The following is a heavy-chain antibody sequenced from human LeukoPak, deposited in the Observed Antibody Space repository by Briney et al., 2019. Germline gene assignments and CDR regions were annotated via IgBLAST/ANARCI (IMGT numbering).Heavy chain of an antibody. CDR1: GGTFSSYA. Sequence: SVKASCKASGGTFSSYAISWVRQAPGQGLEWMGRIIPILGIANYAQKFQGRVTITADKSTSTAYMELSSLRSEDTAVYYCARWAHCGGDCYLDYWGQGTLVTVSS. D-gene: IGHD2-21*02. CDR2: IIPILGIA. CDR3: ARWAHCGGDCYLDY. J-gene: IGHJ4*02. V-gene: IGHV1-69*04.